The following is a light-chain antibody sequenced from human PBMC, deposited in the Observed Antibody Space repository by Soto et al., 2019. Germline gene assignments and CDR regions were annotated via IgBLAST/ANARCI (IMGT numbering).Light chain of an antibody. V-gene: IGKV1-5*03. Sequence: DIQMTQSPSTLSASVGESVTITCRASQSIANWLAWCQQKPGKAPKVLIYKASSLESGVPSRFSGSGYGTDFTLTITNLQPDDVATYDCQQYDSHSVTFGQGNAVEIK. CDR1: QSIANW. J-gene: IGKJ1*01. CDR3: QQYDSHSVT. CDR2: KAS.